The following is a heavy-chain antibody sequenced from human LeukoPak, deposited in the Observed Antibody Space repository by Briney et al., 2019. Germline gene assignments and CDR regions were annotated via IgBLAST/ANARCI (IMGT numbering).Heavy chain of an antibody. CDR2: ISWNSGSI. CDR3: ARGAMVRGVIGSEGFDY. CDR1: GFTFDDYA. V-gene: IGHV3-9*01. Sequence: GGSLRLSCAASGFTFDDYAMHWVRQAPGKGLEWVSGISWNSGSIGYADSVKGRFTISRDNAKNSLYLQMNSLRAEDTAMYYCARGAMVRGVIGSEGFDYWGQGTLVTVSS. D-gene: IGHD3-10*01. J-gene: IGHJ4*02.